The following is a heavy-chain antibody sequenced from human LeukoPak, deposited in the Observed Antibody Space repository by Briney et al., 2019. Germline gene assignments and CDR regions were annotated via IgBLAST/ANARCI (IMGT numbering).Heavy chain of an antibody. V-gene: IGHV4-61*01. J-gene: IGHJ5*02. CDR2: IYYSGST. Sequence: SETLSLTCTVSGGSVSSGSYYWSWIRQPPGKGLEWIGYIYYSGSTNYNPSLKSRVTISVDTSKNQFSLKLSSVTAADTAVYYCARGLGYCSSTSCLVNWFDPWGQGTLVTVSS. D-gene: IGHD2-2*01. CDR3: ARGLGYCSSTSCLVNWFDP. CDR1: GGSVSSGSYY.